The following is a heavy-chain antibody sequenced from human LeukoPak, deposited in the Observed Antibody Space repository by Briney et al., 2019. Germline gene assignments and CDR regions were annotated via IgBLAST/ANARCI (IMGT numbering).Heavy chain of an antibody. D-gene: IGHD1-26*01. Sequence: PSETLSLTCTVSGGSISSSSYYWGWLRQPPGKGVEGIGSIYYSGSTYYNPSLKSRVTISVDTSKNQFSLKLSSVTAADTAVYYCARIVGAVVAYFDYWGQGTLVTVSS. V-gene: IGHV4-39*07. CDR3: ARIVGAVVAYFDY. J-gene: IGHJ4*02. CDR1: GGSISSSSYY. CDR2: IYYSGST.